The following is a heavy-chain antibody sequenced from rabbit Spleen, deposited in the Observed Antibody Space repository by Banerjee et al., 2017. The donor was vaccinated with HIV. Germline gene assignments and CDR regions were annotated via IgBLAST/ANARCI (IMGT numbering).Heavy chain of an antibody. J-gene: IGHJ3*01. Sequence: QGQLVESGGGLVQPAGSLKLSCTVSGFDISKYGVTWVRQAPGKGLEWIGYIDPIFGVSYYATWVNGRFSITSHDAPKSPFLPLTTLSASDMELYFSVRARQLPFVSWGQGTLVTVS. V-gene: IGHV1S8*01. CDR3: VRARQLPFVS. CDR2: IDPIFGVS. CDR1: GFDISKYG.